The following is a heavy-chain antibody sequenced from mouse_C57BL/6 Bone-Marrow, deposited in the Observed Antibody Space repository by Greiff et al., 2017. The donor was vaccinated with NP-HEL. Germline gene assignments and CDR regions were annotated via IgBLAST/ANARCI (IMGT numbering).Heavy chain of an antibody. V-gene: IGHV14-4*01. CDR1: GFNIKDDY. CDR2: IDPENGDT. Sequence: LVESGAELVRPGASVKLSCTASGFNIKDDYMHWVKQRPEQGLEWIGWIDPENGDTEYASKFQGKATITADTSSNTAYLQLSSLTSEDTAVYYCTTSWYYFDYWGQGTTLTVSS. CDR3: TTSWYYFDY. J-gene: IGHJ2*01.